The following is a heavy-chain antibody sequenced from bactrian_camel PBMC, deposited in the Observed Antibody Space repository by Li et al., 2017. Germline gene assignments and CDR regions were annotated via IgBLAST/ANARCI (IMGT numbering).Heavy chain of an antibody. J-gene: IGHJ4*01. Sequence: VQLVESGGGSVQAGGSLRLSCAASGNTYNRYYMGWFRQAPGKEREGVATILRDDSTTYADSVKGRFTISKDNAKNSAFLQMDSLNSEDTALYYCVARIATRGTYEYKYWGRGTQVTVS. CDR2: ILRDDST. V-gene: IGHV3S53*01. D-gene: IGHD4*01. CDR3: VARIATRGTYEYKY. CDR1: GNTYNRYY.